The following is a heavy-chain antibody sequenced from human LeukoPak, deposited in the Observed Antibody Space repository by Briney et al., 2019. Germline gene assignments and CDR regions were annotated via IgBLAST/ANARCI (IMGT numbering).Heavy chain of an antibody. CDR2: INHSGST. CDR1: GGSISSYY. D-gene: IGHD6-13*01. Sequence: SETLSLTCTVSGGSISSYYWSWICQPPGKGLEWIGEINHSGSTNYNPSLKSRVTISVDTSKNQFSLKLSSVTAADTAMYYCARVEAAAGDYYYMDVWGKGTTVTVSS. J-gene: IGHJ6*03. CDR3: ARVEAAAGDYYYMDV. V-gene: IGHV4-34*01.